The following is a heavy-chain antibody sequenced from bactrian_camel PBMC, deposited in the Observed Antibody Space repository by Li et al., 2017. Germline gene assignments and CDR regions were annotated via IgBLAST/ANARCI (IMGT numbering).Heavy chain of an antibody. D-gene: IGHD6*01. CDR2: IHSDGSMT. J-gene: IGHJ4*01. Sequence: HVQLVESGGGVVQPGGSLRLSCAASGFTFGRVWMYWVRQAPGKGLEFVSDIHSDGSMTRYSDLVRGRFTISRDNAKNTVYLQMNSLKPEDTAMYSCAAGCRYGGTWYNHGGWYNRTGYNHWGQGTQVTVS. V-gene: IGHV3S6*01. CDR3: AAGCRYGGTWYNHGGWYNRTGYNH. CDR1: GFTFGRVW.